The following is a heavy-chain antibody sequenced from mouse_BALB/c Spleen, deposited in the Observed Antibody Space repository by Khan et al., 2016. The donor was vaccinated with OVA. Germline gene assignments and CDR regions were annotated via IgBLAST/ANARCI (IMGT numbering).Heavy chain of an antibody. CDR3: TRGGHGSPFDY. V-gene: IGHV1-18*01. J-gene: IGHJ2*01. CDR1: GYTFTDYN. CDR2: ITPNNGGT. Sequence: VRLQQSGPELVKPGASVKIPCKASGYTFTDYNMDWVKQSHGKSLEWIGDITPNNGGTNYNQRFKGKATLKVDKSSSTAYMGLRSLTSENTAFYYSTRGGHGSPFDYWGQGTTLTVSS. D-gene: IGHD1-1*01.